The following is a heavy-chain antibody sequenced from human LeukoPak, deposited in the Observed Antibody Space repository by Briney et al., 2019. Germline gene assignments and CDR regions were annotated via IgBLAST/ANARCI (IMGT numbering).Heavy chain of an antibody. D-gene: IGHD1-7*01. CDR2: ISGSGGST. J-gene: IGHJ4*02. Sequence: SGGSLRLSCAASGFTFSSYAMSWVRQAPGKGLEWVSAISGSGGSTYYADSVKGRFTISRDNSKNTLYLQMNSLRAEDTAVYYCAKDTWNLYYFDYWGQGTLVTVSS. CDR3: AKDTWNLYYFDY. V-gene: IGHV3-23*01. CDR1: GFTFSSYA.